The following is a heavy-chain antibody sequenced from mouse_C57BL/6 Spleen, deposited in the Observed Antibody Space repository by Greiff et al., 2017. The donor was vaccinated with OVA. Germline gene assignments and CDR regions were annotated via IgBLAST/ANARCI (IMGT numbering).Heavy chain of an antibody. D-gene: IGHD2-4*01. CDR1: GYTFTNYW. CDR2: IYPGGGYT. J-gene: IGHJ1*03. V-gene: IGHV1-63*01. Sequence: QVQLKESGAELVRPGTSVKMSCKASGYTFTNYWIGWAKQRPGHGLEWIGDIYPGGGYTNYNEKFKGKATLTADKSSSTAYMQFSSLTSEDSAIYYCARLGFYDYDWYFDVWGTGTTVTVSS. CDR3: ARLGFYDYDWYFDV.